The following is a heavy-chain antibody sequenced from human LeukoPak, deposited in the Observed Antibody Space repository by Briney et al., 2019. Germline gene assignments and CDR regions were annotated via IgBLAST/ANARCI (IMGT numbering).Heavy chain of an antibody. CDR3: ARVGYSDFWSGYYWDY. D-gene: IGHD3-3*01. CDR1: GFTFNRYS. V-gene: IGHV3-48*01. CDR2: ISSSGTTI. J-gene: IGHJ4*02. Sequence: GASLRLSCAASGFTFNRYSMNWVRQAPGKGLEWISYISSSGTTIYYADSVQGRFIISRDNARNSLYLQMNSLRAEDTAVYYCARVGYSDFWSGYYWDYWGQGTLATVSS.